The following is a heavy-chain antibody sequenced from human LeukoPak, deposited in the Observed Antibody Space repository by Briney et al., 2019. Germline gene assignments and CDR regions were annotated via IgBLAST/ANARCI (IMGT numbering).Heavy chain of an antibody. CDR3: ARSHIVVVPAASYRDWFDP. Sequence: PSETLSLTCTVSGGSISSYYWSWIRQPPGKGLEWIGYIYYSGSTNYNPSLKSRVTISVDTSKNQFSLKLSSVTAADTAVYYCARSHIVVVPAASYRDWFDPWGQGTLVTVSS. D-gene: IGHD2-2*01. J-gene: IGHJ5*02. CDR1: GGSISSYY. V-gene: IGHV4-59*08. CDR2: IYYSGST.